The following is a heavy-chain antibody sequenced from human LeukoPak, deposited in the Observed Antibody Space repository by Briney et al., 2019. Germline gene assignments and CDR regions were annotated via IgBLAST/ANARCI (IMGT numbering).Heavy chain of an antibody. J-gene: IGHJ5*02. Sequence: SETLSLTCTVSGGSISSSSYYWGWIRQPPGKGLEWIGSIYYSGSTYYNPSLKSRVTISVDTSKNQFSLKLSSVTAADTAVYYCARDGGIMITFGGVIGYNWFDPWGQGTLVTVSS. D-gene: IGHD3-16*02. CDR2: IYYSGST. CDR1: GGSISSSSYY. V-gene: IGHV4-39*02. CDR3: ARDGGIMITFGGVIGYNWFDP.